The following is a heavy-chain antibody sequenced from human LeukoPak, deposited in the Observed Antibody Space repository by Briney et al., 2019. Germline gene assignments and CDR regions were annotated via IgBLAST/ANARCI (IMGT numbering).Heavy chain of an antibody. Sequence: GGSLRLSCAASGFTLSSHWMSWVRQAPGKGLEWVAGINQDGSETHYVESVEGRFTIYRDNATNSLYPQMNSLRVEDTTLYHCVRDPRHFQYWGQGTVVTVSS. CDR3: VRDPRHFQY. V-gene: IGHV3-7*01. J-gene: IGHJ1*01. CDR1: GFTLSSHW. CDR2: INQDGSET.